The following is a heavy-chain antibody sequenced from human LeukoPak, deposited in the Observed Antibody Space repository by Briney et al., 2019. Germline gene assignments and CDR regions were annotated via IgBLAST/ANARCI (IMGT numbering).Heavy chain of an antibody. J-gene: IGHJ6*02. CDR1: GYTFTSYG. D-gene: IGHD6-13*01. CDR3: ARDRSSSWYWGVPRSSYYYGMDV. V-gene: IGHV1-18*01. Sequence: ASVKVYCKASGYTFTSYGSSWVPHAPGQGLEWMGWFSAYNGNTKYAQKLQGRVTMTTDTSTSTAYMELRSLRSDDTAVYYCARDRSSSWYWGVPRSSYYYGMDVWGQGTTVTVSS. CDR2: FSAYNGNT.